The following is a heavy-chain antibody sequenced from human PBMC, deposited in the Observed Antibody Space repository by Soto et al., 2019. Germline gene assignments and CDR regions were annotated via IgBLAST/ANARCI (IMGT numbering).Heavy chain of an antibody. J-gene: IGHJ4*02. CDR1: GYTFTSYG. CDR2: ISAYNGNT. V-gene: IGHV1-18*01. D-gene: IGHD5-18*01. Sequence: GXSVKVSCKASGYTFTSYGINLVRQTPGQGLEWMGWISAYNGNTNYAQKLQGRVTMTTDTSTSTAYMELRSLRSDDTAVYYCASSRRGYSYGDFDYWGQGTLVTVSS. CDR3: ASSRRGYSYGDFDY.